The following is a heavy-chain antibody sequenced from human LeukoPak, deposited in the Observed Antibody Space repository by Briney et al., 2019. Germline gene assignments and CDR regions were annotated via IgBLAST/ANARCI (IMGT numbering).Heavy chain of an antibody. J-gene: IGHJ4*02. V-gene: IGHV1-69*04. CDR2: IIPILGLA. Sequence: ASVKVSCKASGGTFSSYAISWVRQAPGQGLEWMGRIIPILGLANYAQKFQGRVTITADKSTSTAYMELSSLRSEDTAVYYCARGYFDWLLFDYWGQGTLVTVSS. CDR3: ARGYFDWLLFDY. CDR1: GGTFSSYA. D-gene: IGHD3-9*01.